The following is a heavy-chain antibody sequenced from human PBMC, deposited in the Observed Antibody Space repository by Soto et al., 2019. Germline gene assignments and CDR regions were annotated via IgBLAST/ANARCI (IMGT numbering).Heavy chain of an antibody. D-gene: IGHD4-17*01. J-gene: IGHJ4*02. CDR1: GGSISSGGYY. CDR3: ARVPVYYGDFTGGDY. Sequence: QVQLQESGPGLVKPSQTLSLTCTVSGGSISSGGYYWSWIRQHPGKGLEWIGYIYYSGSTYYNPSLRCRVAIXXDXSXXQFSPELSSVTAAVTAVYYCARVPVYYGDFTGGDYWGQGTLVTVSS. V-gene: IGHV4-31*03. CDR2: IYYSGST.